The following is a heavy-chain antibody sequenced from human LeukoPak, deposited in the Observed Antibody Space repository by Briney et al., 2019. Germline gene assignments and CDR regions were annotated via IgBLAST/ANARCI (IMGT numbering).Heavy chain of an antibody. CDR2: ISGSGGST. D-gene: IGHD6-13*01. CDR1: GFTFSSYW. CDR3: AKDRSDSSSRYSSFDY. J-gene: IGHJ4*02. Sequence: SGGSLRLSCAASGFTFSSYWMSWVRQAPGKGLEWVSTISGSGGSTYYADSVTGRFTISRDNSKNTLYLQMNSLRAEDTAVYYCAKDRSDSSSRYSSFDYWGQGTLVTVSS. V-gene: IGHV3-23*01.